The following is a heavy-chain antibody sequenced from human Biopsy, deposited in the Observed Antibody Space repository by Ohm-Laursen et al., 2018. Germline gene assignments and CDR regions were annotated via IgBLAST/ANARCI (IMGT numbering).Heavy chain of an antibody. V-gene: IGHV1-69*13. CDR3: VAYPSSGFFENNDDFTMDV. CDR1: GGAFTNYA. Sequence: SVKVSCNASGGAFTNYAINWVRQAPGHGLEWMGGIITVSETAGYAERFQGRVTITADVTTTTAYMDLSGLRSEDTAVYYCVAYPSSGFFENNDDFTMDVWGQGTTVIVSS. CDR2: IITVSETA. D-gene: IGHD6-19*01. J-gene: IGHJ6*02.